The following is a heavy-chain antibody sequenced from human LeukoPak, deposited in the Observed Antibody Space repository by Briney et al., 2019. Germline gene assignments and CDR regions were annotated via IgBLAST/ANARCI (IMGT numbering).Heavy chain of an antibody. Sequence: GGSLRLSCAASGFTFSGYSMNWVRQAPGKGLEWVSSISSSSSYIYYADSVKGRFTISRDNAKNSLYLQMNSLRAEDTAVYYCARDGSLPDGYNLVAFDIWGQGTMVTVSS. CDR1: GFTFSGYS. CDR3: ARDGSLPDGYNLVAFDI. J-gene: IGHJ3*02. D-gene: IGHD5-24*01. V-gene: IGHV3-21*01. CDR2: ISSSSSYI.